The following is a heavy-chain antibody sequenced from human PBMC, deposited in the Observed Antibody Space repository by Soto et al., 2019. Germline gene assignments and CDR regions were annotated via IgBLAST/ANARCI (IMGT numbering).Heavy chain of an antibody. D-gene: IGHD3-10*01. Sequence: QAQLVQSGGEVKKPGASVKVTCKASGYSFITFGITWLRQAPGQGLEWMGWIAPYNGMTNFAPKLQGRFIMTTDTSTYTASMELRSLRSDDTAVYYCSAGITLVRGVFAYGLDVWGQGTTVTVSS. V-gene: IGHV1-18*01. CDR3: SAGITLVRGVFAYGLDV. CDR2: IAPYNGMT. J-gene: IGHJ6*02. CDR1: GYSFITFG.